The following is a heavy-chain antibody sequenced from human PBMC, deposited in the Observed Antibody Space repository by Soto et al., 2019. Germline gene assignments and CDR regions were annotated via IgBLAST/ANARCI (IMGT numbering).Heavy chain of an antibody. J-gene: IGHJ4*02. CDR2: IVVGSGNT. D-gene: IGHD3-22*01. Sequence: SAKVSCKAPGFTFTSAAVQWVRQARGERLEWIGWIVVGSGNTNYAQKFQERVTITRDMSTSTAYMELSSLRSEDTAVYYCAAGRGDYSSGYYYGPYWGQGTLGTVSA. CDR3: AAGRGDYSSGYYYGPY. CDR1: GFTFTSAA. V-gene: IGHV1-58*01.